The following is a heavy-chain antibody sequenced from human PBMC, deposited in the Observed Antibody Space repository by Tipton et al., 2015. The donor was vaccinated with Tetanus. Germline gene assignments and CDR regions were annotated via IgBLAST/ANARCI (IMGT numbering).Heavy chain of an antibody. CDR1: GFAFSAYW. D-gene: IGHD7-27*01. CDR2: MNSDGSSI. V-gene: IGHV3-74*01. Sequence: SLRLSCAASGFAFSAYWMYWVRQAPGKGLMWVSRMNSDGSSIIYADSVKGRFTISRDNAKNTLFLQMSSLRAEDTAVYYCARGRLGRDYGMDVWGQGTPVTVSS. CDR3: ARGRLGRDYGMDV. J-gene: IGHJ6*02.